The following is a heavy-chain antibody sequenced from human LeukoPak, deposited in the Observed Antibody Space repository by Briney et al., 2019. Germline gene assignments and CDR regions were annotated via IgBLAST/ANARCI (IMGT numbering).Heavy chain of an antibody. J-gene: IGHJ4*02. V-gene: IGHV3-30-3*01. CDR1: GFTLTTYL. CDR2: ISSDGTKT. Sequence: QPGGSLRLSCVSSGFTLTTYLIHWVRQPPGKGLEWVALISSDGTKTYYADSVKGRFTISRDNSKNTLFLQMNSLGPGDTAVYHCARDSGTIPDVINYHFDYWGQGTLVTVSS. CDR3: ARDSGTIPDVINYHFDY. D-gene: IGHD1-1*01.